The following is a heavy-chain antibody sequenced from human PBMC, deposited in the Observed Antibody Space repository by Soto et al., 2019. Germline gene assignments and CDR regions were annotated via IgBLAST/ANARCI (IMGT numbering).Heavy chain of an antibody. CDR3: ARDRTHYYDSSGYLDAFDI. J-gene: IGHJ3*02. CDR1: GGTFSSYA. CDR2: IIPIFGTA. V-gene: IGHV1-69*01. D-gene: IGHD3-22*01. Sequence: QVQLVQSGAEVKTPGSSVKVSCKASGGTFSSYAISWVRQAPGQGLEWMGGIIPIFGTANYAQKFQGRVTITADESTSTAYMELSSLRSEDTAVYYCARDRTHYYDSSGYLDAFDIWGQGTMVTVSS.